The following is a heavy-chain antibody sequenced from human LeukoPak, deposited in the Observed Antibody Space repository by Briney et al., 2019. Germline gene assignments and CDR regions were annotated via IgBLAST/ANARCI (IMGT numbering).Heavy chain of an antibody. V-gene: IGHV4-59*12. CDR2: IYYSGST. J-gene: IGHJ5*02. Sequence: SETLSLTCTVSGGSISSYYWSWIRQPPGKGLEWIGYIYYSGSTNYNPSLKSRVTMSVDTSKNQFSLKLSSVTAADTAVYYCARVKTVTTLGIWFDPWGQGALVTVSS. CDR1: GGSISSYY. D-gene: IGHD4-11*01. CDR3: ARVKTVTTLGIWFDP.